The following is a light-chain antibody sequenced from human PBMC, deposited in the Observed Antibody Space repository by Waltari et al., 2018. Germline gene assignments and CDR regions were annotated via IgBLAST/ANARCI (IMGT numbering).Light chain of an antibody. CDR1: QSVSSSY. CDR3: QQYGSSPRLT. J-gene: IGKJ4*01. CDR2: GAS. Sequence: EIVLTQSPGTLSLSPGERATLSCRASQSVSSSYLAWYQQKPGQAPRLIIYGASSRATGIPDRFSGSGSGTDFTLTISRPEPEDFAVYYCQQYGSSPRLTFGGGTKVEIK. V-gene: IGKV3-20*01.